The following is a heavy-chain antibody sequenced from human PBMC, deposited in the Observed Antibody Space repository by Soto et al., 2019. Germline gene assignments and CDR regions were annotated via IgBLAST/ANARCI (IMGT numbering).Heavy chain of an antibody. V-gene: IGHV1-69*13. Sequence: GASVNVSCKASGGTFSSYAFSWVRQGAGQGLEWMGGIIPIFGTANYAQKFQGRVTITADESTSTAYMELSSLRSEDTAVYYCARVEQQLDMYYNYYGMDVWGQGTTVTVSS. CDR2: IIPIFGTA. CDR1: GGTFSSYA. J-gene: IGHJ6*02. CDR3: ARVEQQLDMYYNYYGMDV. D-gene: IGHD6-13*01.